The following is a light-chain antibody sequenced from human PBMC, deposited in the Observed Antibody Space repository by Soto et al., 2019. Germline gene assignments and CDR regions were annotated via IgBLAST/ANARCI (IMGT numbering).Light chain of an antibody. CDR2: GVS. CDR3: QQSYSTPHT. J-gene: IGKJ2*01. CDR1: QSVRTY. V-gene: IGKV1-39*01. Sequence: DIQMMQSPSSLSASVGDRVTITCRASQSVRTYLNWYQQKPGKAPNLLIYGVSSLQTGVPSRFSGSGSGTDFTLTISSLQPEDFATYYCQQSYSTPHTFGQGTNLEIK.